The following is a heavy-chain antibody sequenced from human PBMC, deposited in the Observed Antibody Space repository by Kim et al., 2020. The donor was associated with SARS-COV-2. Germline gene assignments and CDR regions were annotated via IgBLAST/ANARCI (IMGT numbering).Heavy chain of an antibody. CDR3: ARRYCSGGSCYANDFDY. CDR2: INAGNGNT. Sequence: ASVKVSCKASGYTFTSYAMHWVRQAPGQRLEWMGWINAGNGNTKYSQKFQGRVTITRDTSASTAYMELSSLRSEDTAVYYCARRYCSGGSCYANDFDYWGQGTLVTVSS. J-gene: IGHJ4*02. D-gene: IGHD2-15*01. V-gene: IGHV1-3*01. CDR1: GYTFTSYA.